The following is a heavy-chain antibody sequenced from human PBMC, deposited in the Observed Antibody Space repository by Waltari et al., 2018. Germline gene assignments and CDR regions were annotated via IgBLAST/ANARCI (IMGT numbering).Heavy chain of an antibody. V-gene: IGHV1-24*01. D-gene: IGHD3-16*02. J-gene: IGHJ4*02. CDR2: FDPADGET. CDR3: ALMITFGGVIGRLFDY. CDR1: GYTLTELS. Sequence: QVQLVQSGAEVKKPGASVKVSCKVSGYTLTELSMHWVRQAPGKGLEWMGGFDPADGETIYAQKFQGRVTMTEDTSTDTAYMELSSLRSEDTAVYYCALMITFGGVIGRLFDYWGQGTLVTVSS.